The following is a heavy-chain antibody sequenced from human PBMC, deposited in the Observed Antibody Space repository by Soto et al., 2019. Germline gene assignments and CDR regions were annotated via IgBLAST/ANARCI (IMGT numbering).Heavy chain of an antibody. CDR3: AQTLIAVADSSLDY. CDR2: IYWDDDK. CDR1: GFSLSTSGVG. V-gene: IGHV2-5*02. D-gene: IGHD6-19*01. Sequence: SGPTLVNPTQTLTLTCTFSGFSLSTSGVGVGWIRQPPGKALEWLALIYWDDDKRYSPSLKSRLTITKDTSKNQVVLTMTNMDPVDTGTYYCAQTLIAVADSSLDYWGQGTLVTVSS. J-gene: IGHJ4*02.